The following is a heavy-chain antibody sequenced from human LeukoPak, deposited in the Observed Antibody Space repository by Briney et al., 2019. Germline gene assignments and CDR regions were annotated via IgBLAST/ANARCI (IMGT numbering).Heavy chain of an antibody. D-gene: IGHD6-19*01. CDR3: ARHDGSGWYMVY. J-gene: IGHJ4*02. CDR2: IYSGGST. CDR1: GFTVSSNY. Sequence: GGSLRLSCAASGFTVSSNYMSWVRQAPGKGLEWVSVIYSGGSTYYADSVKGRFTISRDNSKNTLYLQMNSLKASDTAMYYCARHDGSGWYMVYWGQGTLVTVSS. V-gene: IGHV3-53*01.